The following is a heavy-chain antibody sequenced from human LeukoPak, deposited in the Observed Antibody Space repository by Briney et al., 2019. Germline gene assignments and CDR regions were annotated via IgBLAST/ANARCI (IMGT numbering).Heavy chain of an antibody. CDR1: GGSISSGSYY. CDR2: IYTSGST. CDR3: ARGGFGELYAFDI. Sequence: SETPSLTCTVSGGSISSGSYYWSWIRQPAGKGLEWIGRIYTSGSTNYNPSLKSRVTISVDTSKNQFSLKLSSVTAADTAVYYCARGGFGELYAFDIWGQGTMVTVSS. D-gene: IGHD3-10*01. V-gene: IGHV4-61*02. J-gene: IGHJ3*02.